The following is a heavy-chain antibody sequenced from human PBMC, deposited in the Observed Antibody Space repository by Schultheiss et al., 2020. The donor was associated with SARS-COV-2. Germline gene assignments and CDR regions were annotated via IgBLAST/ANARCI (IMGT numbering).Heavy chain of an antibody. CDR1: GGTFSSYA. CDR3: ASDRYDSSGYYYFGY. V-gene: IGHV1-69*06. CDR2: IIPIFGTA. J-gene: IGHJ4*02. Sequence: SVKVSCKASGGTFSSYAISWVRQAPGQGFEWMGGIIPIFGTANYAQKFQGRVTITADKSTSTAYMELSSLRSEDTAVYYCASDRYDSSGYYYFGYWGQGTLVTVSS. D-gene: IGHD3-22*01.